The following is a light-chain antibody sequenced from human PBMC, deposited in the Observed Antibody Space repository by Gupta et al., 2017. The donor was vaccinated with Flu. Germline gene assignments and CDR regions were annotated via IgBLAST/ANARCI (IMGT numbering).Light chain of an antibody. CDR2: GAS. J-gene: IGKJ1*01. Sequence: EIVLTQSPGTLSLSPGERATLSCRASQSVSNNYLAWYQQKHGQAPRLLIFGASNRATDVPDRFSGSGSGTDFTLTISRLEPEDFAVYYCQQYFNSPWAFGQGTQVEIK. CDR1: QSVSNNY. V-gene: IGKV3-20*01. CDR3: QQYFNSPWA.